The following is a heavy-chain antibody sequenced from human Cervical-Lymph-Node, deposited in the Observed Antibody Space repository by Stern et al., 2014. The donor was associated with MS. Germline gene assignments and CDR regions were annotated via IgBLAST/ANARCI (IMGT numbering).Heavy chain of an antibody. CDR2: IDPNSDTT. D-gene: IGHD2-21*02. CDR3: ARGREVYMVTDAFDS. CDR1: GYTFSNFD. J-gene: IGHJ4*02. V-gene: IGHV1-8*01. Sequence: VQLVESGAEVKKPGASVKVSCRASGYTFSNFDINWVRQAPGQGLEWVGRIDPNSDTTRYAQKFQGRVAITRESSISTAYMELSSLRSDDTAVYYCARGREVYMVTDAFDSWGQGTLVTVSS.